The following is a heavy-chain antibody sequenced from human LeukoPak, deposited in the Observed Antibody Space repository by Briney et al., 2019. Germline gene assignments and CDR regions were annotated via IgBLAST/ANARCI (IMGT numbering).Heavy chain of an antibody. Sequence: SETLSLTCTVSGASISSYFWSWIREPPEKGLEWIGYMYYSSSGSTKYNPSLKSRVTISVDTSKNQVSLKLRSVLAADTAVYYCARGVVVPAAPPECGAFDFWGQGTMVTVSS. CDR3: ARGVVVPAAPPECGAFDF. D-gene: IGHD2-2*01. V-gene: IGHV4-59*08. CDR1: GASISSYF. CDR2: MYYSSSGST. J-gene: IGHJ3*01.